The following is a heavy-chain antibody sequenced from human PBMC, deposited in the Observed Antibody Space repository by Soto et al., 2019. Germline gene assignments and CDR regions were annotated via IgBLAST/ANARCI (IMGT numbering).Heavy chain of an antibody. D-gene: IGHD2-21*01. CDR3: ARQPTTGDTDLWFDP. V-gene: IGHV4-39*01. J-gene: IGHJ5*02. Sequence: QLQLLESGPGLVKASETLSLTCSGSGGSISTSRSYWAWIRQPPGKGLEWLANIFYSGSTFYNPSLASRVSVSVDTAKNEFSLKLRSVTAADTAVYYCARQPTTGDTDLWFDPWGQGTLVTVSS. CDR2: IFYSGST. CDR1: GGSISTSRSY.